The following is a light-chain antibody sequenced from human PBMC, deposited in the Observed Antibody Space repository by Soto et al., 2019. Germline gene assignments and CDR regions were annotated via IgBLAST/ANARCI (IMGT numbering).Light chain of an antibody. Sequence: DIQLTQSPSSLSASVGDRVTITCRAAPRITNFLNWYQQKPGEAPKLLIYAASNLQRGVPSRFSGRGSGTNFALTIDSLEPDDFATYFCQQSYNTPYTFGQGTKLES. J-gene: IGKJ2*01. V-gene: IGKV1-39*01. CDR2: AAS. CDR1: PRITNF. CDR3: QQSYNTPYT.